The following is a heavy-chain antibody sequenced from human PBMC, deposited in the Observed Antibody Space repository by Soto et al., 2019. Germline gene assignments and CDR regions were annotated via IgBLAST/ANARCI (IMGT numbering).Heavy chain of an antibody. Sequence: QVQLVQSGGEVKKPGASVKVSCKASGYTFTNYGISWVRQAPGQGLEWVGWIVTYNGNTNSAQQLQDRVSLTTDTSTSTAYMELRSLRSDDKDVYYCARGPHSNGWRGKWFDGWGQGTPVTVSS. V-gene: IGHV1-18*01. J-gene: IGHJ4*02. CDR3: ARGPHSNGWRGKWFDG. CDR2: IVTYNGNT. D-gene: IGHD5-18*01. CDR1: GYTFTNYG.